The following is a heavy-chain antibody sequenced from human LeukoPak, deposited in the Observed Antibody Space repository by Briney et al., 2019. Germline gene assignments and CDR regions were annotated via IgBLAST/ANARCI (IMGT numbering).Heavy chain of an antibody. J-gene: IGHJ4*02. CDR2: ITGISDI. Sequence: GESLRLSCTASGFTFSDYSVNWVRQAPGKGLEWVSCITGISDIYYADSVKGRFTISRDNAKNSLYLQMNSLRAEDTAVYYCARVISSGWSGGYWGQGTLVTVSS. D-gene: IGHD6-19*01. CDR1: GFTFSDYS. CDR3: ARVISSGWSGGY. V-gene: IGHV3-69-1*01.